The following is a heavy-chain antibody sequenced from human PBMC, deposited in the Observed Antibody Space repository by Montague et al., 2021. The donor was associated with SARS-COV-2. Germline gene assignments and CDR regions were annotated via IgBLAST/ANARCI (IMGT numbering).Heavy chain of an antibody. CDR1: GGSINSSC. J-gene: IGHJ5*02. CDR2: IYYRGST. V-gene: IGHV4-59*01. CDR3: AREDRWNWFDP. D-gene: IGHD5-24*01. Sequence: SETLSLTCTVSGGSINSSCWSRIRQPPGKGLEWIGYIYYRGSTNYNPSLETRVTISVGPSKNQFSLKLSSVTAADTAVYYCAREDRWNWFDPWGQGTLVIVSS.